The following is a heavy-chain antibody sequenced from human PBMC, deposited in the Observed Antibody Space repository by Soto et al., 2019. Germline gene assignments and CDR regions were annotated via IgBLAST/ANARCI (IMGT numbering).Heavy chain of an antibody. D-gene: IGHD3-16*01. CDR1: GFTFSSYA. CDR3: AKVGHRLMILGWFDP. J-gene: IGHJ5*02. V-gene: IGHV3-23*01. CDR2: ISGSGGST. Sequence: EVQLLESGGGLVQPGGSLRLSCAASGFTFSSYAMSWVRQAPGKGLEWVSAISGSGGSTYYADSVKGRFTISRDNSKNTLYLQMNSLRAEDTAAYYCAKVGHRLMILGWFDPWGQGTLVTVSS.